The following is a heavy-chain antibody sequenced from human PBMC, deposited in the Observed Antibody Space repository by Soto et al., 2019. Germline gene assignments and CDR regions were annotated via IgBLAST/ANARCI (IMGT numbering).Heavy chain of an antibody. Sequence: QLQLQESGPGLVKPSETLSLTCTVSGGSISSSSYYWGWIRQPPGKGLEWIGSIYYSGSTYYNPSLKSRVTISVDTSKNQFSLKLSSVTAADTAVYYCATDSSAAGLFDPWGQGTLVTVSS. CDR2: IYYSGST. D-gene: IGHD6-13*01. CDR3: ATDSSAAGLFDP. V-gene: IGHV4-39*01. J-gene: IGHJ5*02. CDR1: GGSISSSSYY.